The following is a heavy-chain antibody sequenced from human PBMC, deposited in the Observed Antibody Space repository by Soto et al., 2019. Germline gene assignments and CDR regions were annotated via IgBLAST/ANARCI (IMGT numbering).Heavy chain of an antibody. J-gene: IGHJ6*02. D-gene: IGHD2-2*01. Sequence: PGESLKISCQGSGYRFTSYLISWVRQMPGKGLEWMGRIDPSDSYTNYSPSFQGHVTISADKSISTAYLQWSSLKASDTAMYYCARDIVVVPAANYGMDVWGQGTTVTVSS. V-gene: IGHV5-10-1*01. CDR3: ARDIVVVPAANYGMDV. CDR1: GYRFTSYL. CDR2: IDPSDSYT.